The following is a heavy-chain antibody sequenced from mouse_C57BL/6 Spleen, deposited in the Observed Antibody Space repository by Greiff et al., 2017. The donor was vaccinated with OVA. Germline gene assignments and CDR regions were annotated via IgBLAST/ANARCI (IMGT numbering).Heavy chain of an antibody. J-gene: IGHJ3*01. CDR1: GYTFTDYN. CDR3: ARSYYYGSSTGFAY. Sequence: VQLQQSGPELVKPGASVKIPCKASGYTFTDYNMDWVKQSHGKSLEWIGDINPNNGGTIYNQKFKGKATLTVDKSSSTAYMELRSLTSEDTAVYYCARSYYYGSSTGFAYWGQGTLVTVSA. D-gene: IGHD1-1*01. V-gene: IGHV1-18*01. CDR2: INPNNGGT.